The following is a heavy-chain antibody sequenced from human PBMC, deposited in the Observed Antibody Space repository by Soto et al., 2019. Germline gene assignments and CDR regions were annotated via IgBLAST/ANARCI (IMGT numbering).Heavy chain of an antibody. J-gene: IGHJ4*02. Sequence: VASVKVSCKXSGGTFSSHAISWVRQAPGQGLEWMGGIIPMFATPNYAEKFQGRLSITADESTTTVYMQLSSLRSQDTAVYYCARQFDNDSSGHYYAYWGQGTLVTVSS. CDR3: ARQFDNDSSGHYYAY. D-gene: IGHD3-22*01. CDR2: IIPMFATP. CDR1: GGTFSSHA. V-gene: IGHV1-69*13.